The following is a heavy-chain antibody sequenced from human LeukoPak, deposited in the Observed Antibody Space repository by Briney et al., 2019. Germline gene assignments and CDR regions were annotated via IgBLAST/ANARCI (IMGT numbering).Heavy chain of an antibody. CDR3: ARGRLGDSFDY. J-gene: IGHJ4*02. Sequence: SEALSLTCSVSGGSITSGSYYWNWIRQPAGKGLEWIGRIYISDSTNYNPSLKSRVTISVDTSKNQFSLNLSSVTAADTAVYYCARGRLGDSFDYWGQGILVTVSS. CDR1: GGSITSGSYY. V-gene: IGHV4-61*02. CDR2: IYISDST. D-gene: IGHD3-16*01.